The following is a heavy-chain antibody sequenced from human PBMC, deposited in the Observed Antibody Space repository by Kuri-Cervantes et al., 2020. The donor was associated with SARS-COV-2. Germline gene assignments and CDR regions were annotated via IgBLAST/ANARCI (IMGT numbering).Heavy chain of an antibody. V-gene: IGHV3-30*18. Sequence: GESLKISCAASGFTFSSYGMHWVRQAPGKGLEWVVVISYDGSNKYYADSVRGRFAISRDNSKNTLYLQMNSLRAEDTAVYYCAKERTSGYSYGWNYYYYGMDVWGQGTTVTCYS. J-gene: IGHJ6*01. CDR2: ISYDGSNK. D-gene: IGHD5-18*01. CDR1: GFTFSSYG. CDR3: AKERTSGYSYGWNYYYYGMDV.